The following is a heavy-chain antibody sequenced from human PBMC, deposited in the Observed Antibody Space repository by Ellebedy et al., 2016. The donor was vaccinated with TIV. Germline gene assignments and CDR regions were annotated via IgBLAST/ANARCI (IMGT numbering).Heavy chain of an antibody. D-gene: IGHD1-26*01. V-gene: IGHV4-59*04. CDR2: IFYSGNT. CDR3: ATAELLSAFDI. CDR1: GGSLSGNF. J-gene: IGHJ3*02. Sequence: SETLSLTXTLSGGSLSGNFWSWIRQAPGKGLEWIGNIFYSGNTYYNPSLKSRVTISVDTSKNQFSLKLSSVTAADTAVYYCATAELLSAFDIWGQGTMVTVSS.